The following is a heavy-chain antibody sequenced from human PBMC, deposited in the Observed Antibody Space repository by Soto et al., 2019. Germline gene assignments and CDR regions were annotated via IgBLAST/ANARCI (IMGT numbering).Heavy chain of an antibody. CDR2: ISSSSSTI. D-gene: IGHD5-18*01. Sequence: EGSLRLSCAASGFTFSTYSMNRVRQAPGKGLEWVSYISSSSSTIFYTDSVKGRFTVSRDNAKNSLYLQMNSLRAEDTAVYYYARWGHTAMTYYYGMDVWGQGTTVTVSS. J-gene: IGHJ6*02. CDR1: GFTFSTYS. CDR3: ARWGHTAMTYYYGMDV. V-gene: IGHV3-48*01.